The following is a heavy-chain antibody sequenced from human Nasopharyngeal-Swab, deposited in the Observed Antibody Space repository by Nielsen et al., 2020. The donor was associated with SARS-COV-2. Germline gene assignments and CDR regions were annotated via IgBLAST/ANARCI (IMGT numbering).Heavy chain of an antibody. V-gene: IGHV4-38-2*02. J-gene: IGHJ3*01. CDR3: ARDLRRYSLPFDV. D-gene: IGHD3-9*01. Sequence: WIRQPPGKGLEWIGSIYHSGSTYYNPSLKSRVTISIDTSKNQFSLNLSSVTAADTAVYYCARDLRRYSLPFDVWGQGTMVTVSS. CDR2: IYHSGST.